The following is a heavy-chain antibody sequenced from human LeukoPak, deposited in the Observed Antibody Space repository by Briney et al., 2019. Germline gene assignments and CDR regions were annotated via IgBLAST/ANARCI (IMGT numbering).Heavy chain of an antibody. Sequence: PSETLSLTCAVYGGSFSNYYWSWIRQPPGKGLEWIGEINDSGRINYNPSLMSRVTVSVDTSKNQFSLKLTSVTATDTAVYYCARRWNYGRNYYIDVWGNGATVSVSS. CDR2: INDSGRI. CDR1: GGSFSNYY. CDR3: ARRWNYGRNYYIDV. J-gene: IGHJ6*03. D-gene: IGHD1-7*01. V-gene: IGHV4-34*01.